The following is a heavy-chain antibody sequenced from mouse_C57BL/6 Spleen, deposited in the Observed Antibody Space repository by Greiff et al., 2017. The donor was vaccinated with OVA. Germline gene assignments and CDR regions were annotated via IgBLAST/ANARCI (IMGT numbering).Heavy chain of an antibody. CDR3: ARQDYYGRYFDY. J-gene: IGHJ2*01. CDR2: ISSGSSTI. Sequence: EVKVVESGGGLVKPGGSLKLSCAASGFTFSDYGMHWVRQAPEKGLEWVAYISSGSSTIYYADTVKGRFTISRDNAKNTLFLQMTSLRSEDTAMYYCARQDYYGRYFDYWGQGTTLTVSS. D-gene: IGHD1-1*01. V-gene: IGHV5-17*01. CDR1: GFTFSDYG.